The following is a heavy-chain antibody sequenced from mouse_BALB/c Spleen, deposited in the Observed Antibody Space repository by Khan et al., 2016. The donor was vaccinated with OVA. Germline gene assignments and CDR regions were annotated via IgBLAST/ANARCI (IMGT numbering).Heavy chain of an antibody. CDR1: DFSIASDYA. CDR2: ISYSGST. D-gene: IGHD3-1*01. CDR3: AISGYYFCAYSLDY. J-gene: IGHJ4*01. V-gene: IGHV3-2*02. Sequence: QLQESGPGLVKPSQSLSLTCTVTDFSIASDYAWNWIRQFPGNKLEWMGYISYSGSTSYNPSLKSRISITRDTSKNQFFLRLNSVTTADTATXFCAISGYYFCAYSLDYWGQRTSVTVSS.